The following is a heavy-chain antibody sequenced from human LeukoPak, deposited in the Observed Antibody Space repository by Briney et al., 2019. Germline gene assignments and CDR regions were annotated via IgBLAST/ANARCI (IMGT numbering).Heavy chain of an antibody. CDR2: INHSGST. CDR3: AREIKGHDYGDYFLHRRGVGNNWFDP. Sequence: SETLSLTCTVSGGSISSSSYYWGWIRQPPGKGLEWIVEINHSGSTNYNPSLKSRVTISVDTSKNQFSLKLSSVTAADTAVYYCAREIKGHDYGDYFLHRRGVGNNWFDPWGQGTLVTVSS. CDR1: GGSISSSSYY. D-gene: IGHD4-17*01. J-gene: IGHJ5*02. V-gene: IGHV4-39*07.